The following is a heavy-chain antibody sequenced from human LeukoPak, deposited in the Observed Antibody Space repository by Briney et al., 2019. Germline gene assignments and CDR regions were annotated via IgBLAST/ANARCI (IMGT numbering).Heavy chain of an antibody. V-gene: IGHV3-48*01. CDR1: GFTFSNAW. D-gene: IGHD4-23*01. J-gene: IGHJ4*02. CDR3: AKDWADYGGTNNLFDY. CDR2: ISSSGSTI. Sequence: GGSLRLSCAASGFTFSNAWMSWVRQAPGKGLEWVSYISSSGSTIYYADSVQGRFTISRDNSKNTLYLQMNSLRAEDTAVYYCAKDWADYGGTNNLFDYWGQGTLVTVSS.